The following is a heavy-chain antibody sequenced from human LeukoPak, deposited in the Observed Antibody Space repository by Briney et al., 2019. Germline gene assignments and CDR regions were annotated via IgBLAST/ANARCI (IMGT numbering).Heavy chain of an antibody. CDR3: ARHDDFLPFDY. V-gene: IGHV4-59*08. CDR1: GGSISSYY. J-gene: IGHJ4*02. Sequence: SETLSLTCTVSGGSISSYYWSWIRQPPGKGLEWIGYIYYSGSTNYNPSLKSRVTISVDTSKNQFSLKLSSVTAADTAVYYCARHDDFLPFDYWGQGTLVTVSS. D-gene: IGHD3-3*01. CDR2: IYYSGST.